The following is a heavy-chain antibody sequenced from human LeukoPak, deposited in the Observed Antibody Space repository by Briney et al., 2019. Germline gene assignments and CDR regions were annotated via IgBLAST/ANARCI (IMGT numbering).Heavy chain of an antibody. V-gene: IGHV4-34*01. J-gene: IGHJ4*02. Sequence: SETLSLTCAVSGGSFSGYFWTWIRQPPGKGLEWIGEINDSGRTYYTPSLKSRVTISVDTSKNRFSLILRSVTAADTAVYYCTRGDKAARLQSWGQGTLVTVSS. CDR2: INDSGRT. CDR3: TRGDKAARLQS. D-gene: IGHD6-6*01. CDR1: GGSFSGYF.